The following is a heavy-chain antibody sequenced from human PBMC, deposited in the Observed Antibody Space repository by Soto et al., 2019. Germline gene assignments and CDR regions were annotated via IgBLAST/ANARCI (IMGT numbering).Heavy chain of an antibody. CDR3: ARSMPLPGIAVAGHFDY. Sequence: ASVKVSCKASGGTFSSYAISWVRQAPGQGLEWMGGIIPIFGTANYAQKFQGRVTITADESTSTAYMELSSLRSEDTAVYYCARSMPLPGIAVAGHFDYWGQGTLVTVSS. V-gene: IGHV1-69*13. D-gene: IGHD6-19*01. J-gene: IGHJ4*02. CDR2: IIPIFGTA. CDR1: GGTFSSYA.